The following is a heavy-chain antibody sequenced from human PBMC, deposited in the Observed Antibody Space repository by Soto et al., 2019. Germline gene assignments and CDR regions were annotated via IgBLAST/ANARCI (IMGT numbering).Heavy chain of an antibody. CDR3: ARLAPGGSGGGGDY. CDR2: TYYRSKWYN. CDR1: GDSVSSNSAA. Sequence: SQTPSLTCAISGDSVSSNSAAWNWIRRSPSRGLEWLGRTYYRSKWYNDYAVSVKSRITINPDTSKNHFSLQLKSVTPEDTALYFCARLAPGGSGGGGDYWGQGTLVTVSS. J-gene: IGHJ4*02. V-gene: IGHV6-1*01. D-gene: IGHD6-19*01.